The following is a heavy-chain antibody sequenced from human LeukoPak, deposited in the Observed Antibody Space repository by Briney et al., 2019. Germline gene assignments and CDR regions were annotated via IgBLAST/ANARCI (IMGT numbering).Heavy chain of an antibody. V-gene: IGHV3-48*01. CDR2: ISSSSSTI. Sequence: GTLSLTCAVSGGSIKSNNWWSWVRQAPGKGLEWVSYISSSSSTINYADSVRGRFTISRDNAKNSLYLQMNSLRTEDTAVYYCARGGAARPDYWGQGTLVTVSS. D-gene: IGHD6-6*01. CDR3: ARGGAARPDY. J-gene: IGHJ4*02. CDR1: GGSIKSNN.